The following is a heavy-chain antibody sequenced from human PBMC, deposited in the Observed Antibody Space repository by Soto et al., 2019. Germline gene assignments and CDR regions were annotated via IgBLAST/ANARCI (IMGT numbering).Heavy chain of an antibody. CDR2: IIPIFGTA. Sequence: GASVKVSCKASGGTFSSYAISWVRQAPGQGLEWMGGIIPIFGTANYAQKFQGRVTITADKSTSTAYMELSSLRSEDTAVYYCARNTGGYSSSSFDYWGQGTLVTVSS. J-gene: IGHJ4*02. CDR1: GGTFSSYA. D-gene: IGHD6-6*01. V-gene: IGHV1-69*06. CDR3: ARNTGGYSSSSFDY.